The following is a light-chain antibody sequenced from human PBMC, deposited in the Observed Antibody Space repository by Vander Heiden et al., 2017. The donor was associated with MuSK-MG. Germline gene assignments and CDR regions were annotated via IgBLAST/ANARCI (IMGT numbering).Light chain of an antibody. CDR2: NAS. V-gene: IGKV3-15*01. J-gene: IGKJ1*01. CDR1: QNVDKY. Sequence: EMVMTQSPDTLSVSPGERATLSCKASQNVDKYLAWYQQKPGQAPRLLIYNASARATGVPDRFSGRGSGTEFTLTISSLQSEDSAVYYCQHYDKCPPWTFGQGTKVEI. CDR3: QHYDKCPPWT.